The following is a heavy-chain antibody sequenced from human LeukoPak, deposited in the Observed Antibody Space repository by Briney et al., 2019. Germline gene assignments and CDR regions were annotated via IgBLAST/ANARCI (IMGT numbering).Heavy chain of an antibody. CDR3: VRGYGDGFYFDY. V-gene: IGHV1-2*02. CDR1: GYTFTAYY. J-gene: IGHJ4*02. D-gene: IGHD4-17*01. Sequence: ASVKVSCKASGYTFTAYYMHWVRQAPGQGLEWMGWINPNSGGTNYAQKFQGRVTMTRDTSISTAYMELSRLRSDDTAVYYCVRGYGDGFYFDYWGQGTLVTVSS. CDR2: INPNSGGT.